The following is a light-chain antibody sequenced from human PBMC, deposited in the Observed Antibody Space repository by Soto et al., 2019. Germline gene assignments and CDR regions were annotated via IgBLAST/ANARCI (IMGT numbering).Light chain of an antibody. CDR3: QQYNNWPLT. J-gene: IGKJ4*01. V-gene: IGKV3-15*01. CDR1: QSVNNN. Sequence: EIVMAQYPATLSVSPGERATLSCRASQSVNNNFAWYQQKPGQAPRLLIYGASARATGIPARFSGSGSGTEFTLTISSLQSEDFAVYYCQQYNNWPLTFGGGTKVEIK. CDR2: GAS.